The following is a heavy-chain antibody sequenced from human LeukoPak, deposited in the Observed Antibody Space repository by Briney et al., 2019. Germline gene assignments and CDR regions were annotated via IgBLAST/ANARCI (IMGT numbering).Heavy chain of an antibody. CDR1: GGSFSGYY. Sequence: SETLSLTCAVYGGSFSGYYWSWIRQPPGKGLEWIGEINHSGSTNYNPSLKSRVTISVDTSKNQFSLKLSSVTAADTAVYYCARTLRYCSSTSCYRGYLQHWGQGTLVTVSS. CDR3: ARTLRYCSSTSCYRGYLQH. D-gene: IGHD2-2*01. CDR2: INHSGST. V-gene: IGHV4-34*01. J-gene: IGHJ1*01.